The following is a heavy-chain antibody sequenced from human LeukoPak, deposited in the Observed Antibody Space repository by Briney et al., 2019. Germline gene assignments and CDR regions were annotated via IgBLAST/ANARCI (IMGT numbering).Heavy chain of an antibody. Sequence: PGGSLRLSCAASGFTFSSYSMNWVRQAPGKGLEWVSSISSSSSYIYYADSVKGRFTISRDNAKNSLYLQMNSLKTEDTAVYYCTTEGGYSGYVIPNRPYFDYWGQGTLVTVSS. CDR3: TTEGGYSGYVIPNRPYFDY. CDR1: GFTFSSYS. CDR2: ISSSSSYI. D-gene: IGHD5-12*01. V-gene: IGHV3-21*03. J-gene: IGHJ4*02.